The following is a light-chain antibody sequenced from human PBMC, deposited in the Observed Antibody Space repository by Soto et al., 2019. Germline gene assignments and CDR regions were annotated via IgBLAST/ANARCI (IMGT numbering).Light chain of an antibody. CDR1: QSVYRNF. CDR3: QQYGSSPST. Sequence: EIVLTQSPGTLSLSPGERATLSCRASQSVYRNFLAWYQQNPGQAPRLLIYGASSSATGIPDRFSGSGSGTDVSLIISSREPEDFAVYYCQQYGSSPSTFGPGTKVHIK. J-gene: IGKJ3*01. CDR2: GAS. V-gene: IGKV3-20*01.